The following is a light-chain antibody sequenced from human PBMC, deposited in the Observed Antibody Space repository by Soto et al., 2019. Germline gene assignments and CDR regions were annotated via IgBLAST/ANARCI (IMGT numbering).Light chain of an antibody. J-gene: IGKJ4*01. CDR1: QSLTSY. CDR3: QQYNNWPLT. V-gene: IGKV3-15*01. CDR2: GIS. Sequence: EIVMTQSPATLSVSPGERATLSCRASQSLTSYLAWYQQKPDQAPRLLIYGISTRATDIPARFSGSGSGTEFTLTISSLQSEDFAVYYCQQYNNWPLTFGGGTRWIS.